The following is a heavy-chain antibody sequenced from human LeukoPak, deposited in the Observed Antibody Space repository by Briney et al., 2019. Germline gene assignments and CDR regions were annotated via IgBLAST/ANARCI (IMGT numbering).Heavy chain of an antibody. CDR1: GFTFSSYW. V-gene: IGHV3-7*01. CDR2: IKQDGSEK. J-gene: IGHJ4*02. Sequence: GGSLRLSCAASGFTFSSYWMSWVRQAPGKGLEWVANIKQDGSEKYYVDSVKGRLTISRDNAKNSLYLQMNSLRADDTAVYYCARDRWGYSYGGDWGQGTLVTVSS. CDR3: ARDRWGYSYGGD. D-gene: IGHD5-18*01.